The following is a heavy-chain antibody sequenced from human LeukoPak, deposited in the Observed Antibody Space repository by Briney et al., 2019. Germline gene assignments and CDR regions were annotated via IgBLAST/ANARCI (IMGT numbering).Heavy chain of an antibody. CDR2: IRSKAYGGTT. CDR1: GFTFSSYW. CDR3: TRGRRATHDY. J-gene: IGHJ4*02. V-gene: IGHV3-49*04. Sequence: PGGSLRLSCAASGFTFSSYWMSWVRQAPGKGLEWVGFIRSKAYGGTTEYAASVKGRFTISRDDSKSIAYLQMNSLKTDDTAVYYCTRGRRATHDYWGQGTLVTVSS. D-gene: IGHD1-26*01.